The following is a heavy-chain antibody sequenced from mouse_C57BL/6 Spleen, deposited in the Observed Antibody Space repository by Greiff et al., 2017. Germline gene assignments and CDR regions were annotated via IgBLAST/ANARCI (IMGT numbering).Heavy chain of an antibody. D-gene: IGHD1-1*01. Sequence: QVQLQQPRAELVKPGASVKLSCKASGYTFTSYWMQWVKQRPGQGLEWIGEIDPSDSYTNYNQKFKGKATLTVDTSSSTAYMQLSSLTSEDSAVYYCARGGVYGSSYGYWGQGTTLTVSS. V-gene: IGHV1-50*01. J-gene: IGHJ2*01. CDR1: GYTFTSYW. CDR2: IDPSDSYT. CDR3: ARGGVYGSSYGY.